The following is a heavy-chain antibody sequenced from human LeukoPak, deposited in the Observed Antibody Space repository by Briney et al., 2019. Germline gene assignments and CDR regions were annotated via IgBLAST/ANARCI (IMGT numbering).Heavy chain of an antibody. J-gene: IGHJ6*02. CDR1: GFTFSSYA. CDR3: AKVTRLTTVTTIYYYGMDV. V-gene: IGHV3-23*01. CDR2: LMGGGGST. Sequence: GGSLRLSCAASGFTFSSYAMSWARQAPGKGLKGSPVLMGGGGSTYYADSVKGRFTISRDNSKNTLYLQMNSLRAEDTAVYYCAKVTRLTTVTTIYYYGMDVWGQGTTVTVSS. D-gene: IGHD4-17*01.